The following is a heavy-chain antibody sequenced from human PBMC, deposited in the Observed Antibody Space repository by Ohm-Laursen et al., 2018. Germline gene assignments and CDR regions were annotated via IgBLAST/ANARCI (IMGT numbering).Heavy chain of an antibody. J-gene: IGHJ4*02. CDR3: AKELVAAGPNTFDY. Sequence: SLRLSCSAPGFTFSTYSMNWVRQAPGKGLEWVSAISGSGGSTYYADSVKGRFTISRDNSKNTLYLQMNSLRAEDTAVYYCAKELVAAGPNTFDYWGQGTLVTVSS. D-gene: IGHD6-13*01. CDR1: GFTFSTYS. CDR2: ISGSGGST. V-gene: IGHV3-23*01.